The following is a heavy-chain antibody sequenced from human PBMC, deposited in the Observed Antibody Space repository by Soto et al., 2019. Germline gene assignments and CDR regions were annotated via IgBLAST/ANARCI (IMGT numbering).Heavy chain of an antibody. CDR1: GGSVRSSSYY. D-gene: IGHD3-9*01. J-gene: IGHJ4*02. Sequence: KPSETLSLTCTVSGGSVRSSSYYWGWVRQPPGKGLEWIGSVYYSGSTYYNPSLESRVTISVDKSKNQFSLKLMSLSAADTAVYYCGRLEGLATISYYFDYWGQGALVTVSS. CDR3: GRLEGLATISYYFDY. V-gene: IGHV4-39*01. CDR2: VYYSGST.